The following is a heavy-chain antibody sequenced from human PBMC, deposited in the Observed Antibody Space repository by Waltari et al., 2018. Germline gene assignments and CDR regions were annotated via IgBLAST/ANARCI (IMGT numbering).Heavy chain of an antibody. CDR1: GFNLSSFA. V-gene: IGHV3-30*01. CDR3: ATYGGGAEYFQH. Sequence: QVQLVESGGGVVQPGRSLRLSCAASGFNLSSFALHWVRQAPGKGLEWVAVISYDGSKKYYADSVKGRFTISRDNSKNTLYLQMNSLRAEDTAVYYCATYGGGAEYFQHWGQGTLVTVSS. J-gene: IGHJ1*01. D-gene: IGHD4-17*01. CDR2: ISYDGSKK.